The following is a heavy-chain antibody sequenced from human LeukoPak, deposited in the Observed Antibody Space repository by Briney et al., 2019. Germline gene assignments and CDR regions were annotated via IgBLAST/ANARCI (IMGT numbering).Heavy chain of an antibody. V-gene: IGHV5-51*01. CDR3: ARPKIGSMDAFDI. D-gene: IGHD2-15*01. Sequence: GESLKISCKASGYSLSSYWIGWVRQMPGKGLEWMGIIYPGDSDTKYSPSLQGQVTISVDKSISTAYLQWSSLKASDTAMYYCARPKIGSMDAFDIWGQGTMVTVSS. CDR1: GYSLSSYW. J-gene: IGHJ3*02. CDR2: IYPGDSDT.